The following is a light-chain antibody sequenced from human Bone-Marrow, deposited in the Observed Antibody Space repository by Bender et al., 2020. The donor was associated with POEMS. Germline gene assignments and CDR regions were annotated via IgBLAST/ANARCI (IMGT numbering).Light chain of an antibody. CDR1: SSDVGGYDY. CDR3: SSYTTSSTFAV. CDR2: EVR. J-gene: IGLJ3*02. V-gene: IGLV2-14*01. Sequence: QSALTQPASVSESPGQSITISCTGSSSDVGGYDYVSWYQQHPGKAPKLMIYEVRKRPSGVSNRFSGSKSDNTASLTISGLQAEDEADYHCSSYTTSSTFAVFGGGTKLTVL.